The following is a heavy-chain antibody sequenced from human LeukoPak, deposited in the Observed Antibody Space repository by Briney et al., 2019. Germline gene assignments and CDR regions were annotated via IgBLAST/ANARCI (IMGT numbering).Heavy chain of an antibody. V-gene: IGHV3-30*04. CDR1: GFTFSTYA. CDR3: ARPYYCSSTTCSYGLGY. J-gene: IGHJ4*02. D-gene: IGHD2-2*01. Sequence: PGRSLRLSCAASGFTFSTYAIHWVRQAQGKGLEWVAIISSDGTNQHYGDSVKGRFTISRDNSRNTLYLQMNSLRVDDTAMYYCARPYYCSSTTCSYGLGYWGQRTLVTVSS. CDR2: ISSDGTNQ.